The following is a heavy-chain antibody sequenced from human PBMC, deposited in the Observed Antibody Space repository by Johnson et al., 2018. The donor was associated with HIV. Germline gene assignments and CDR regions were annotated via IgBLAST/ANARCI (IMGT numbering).Heavy chain of an antibody. CDR1: GFTFSSYE. CDR3: ARDGDTVTTQGAFDI. Sequence: QVQLVESGGGLVQPGGSLRLSCAASGFTFSSYEMHWVRQATGKGLEWVAFIRYDGSNKYYADSVKGRFTISRDNAKNSLYLQMNSLRAEDTAVYYCARDGDTVTTQGAFDIWGQGTMVTVSS. CDR2: IRYDGSNK. V-gene: IGHV3-30*02. D-gene: IGHD4-17*01. J-gene: IGHJ3*02.